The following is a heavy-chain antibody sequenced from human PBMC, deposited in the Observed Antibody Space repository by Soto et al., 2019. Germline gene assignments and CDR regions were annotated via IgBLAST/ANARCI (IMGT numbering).Heavy chain of an antibody. V-gene: IGHV3-23*01. CDR1: GFTFRNFV. CDR3: AQDRRWGVVSPSHDY. CDR2: IRGTGGET. D-gene: IGHD2-21*01. J-gene: IGHJ4*02. Sequence: EVQLLESGGGIVQPGGSLRVSCVASGFTFRNFVMSWVRQAPGKGLEWVSAIRGTGGETFYADSVKGRFTISRDNSKNTLYLQMNRLRVEDPALYFCAQDRRWGVVSPSHDYWGQGTLITSAS.